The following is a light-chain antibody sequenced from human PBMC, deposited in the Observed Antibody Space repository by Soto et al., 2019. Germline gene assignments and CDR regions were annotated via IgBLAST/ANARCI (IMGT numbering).Light chain of an antibody. V-gene: IGKV3-20*01. CDR2: GAS. J-gene: IGKJ4*01. CDR1: QSVGRNY. CDR3: QQYAESPLT. Sequence: EIVLTQSPGTLSVSPGERATLSCRASQSVGRNYLAWYQQKPGQAPRLLIYGASSRATGIPDRFSGSASGTDVTLTISRLEPEDFAVYYCQQYAESPLTFGGGTKVEPK.